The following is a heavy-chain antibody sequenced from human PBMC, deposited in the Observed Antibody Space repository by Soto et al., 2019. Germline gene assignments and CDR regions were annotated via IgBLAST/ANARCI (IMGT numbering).Heavy chain of an antibody. CDR3: RRVAPTHFIGYSGWFNP. D-gene: IGHD3-22*01. CDR2: IFWNGWRV. J-gene: IGHJ5*02. V-gene: IGHV3-9*01. Sequence: EVQLVESGGGLVQPGRSLRLSCAISGFTFDDYAMHWVRQAPGKGLEWISGIFWNGWRVGYADSVKGRFTISRDDAVNSLYLLMKGLKAEETALYNCRRVAPTHFIGYSGWFNPRGQGTLVIVSP. CDR1: GFTFDDYA.